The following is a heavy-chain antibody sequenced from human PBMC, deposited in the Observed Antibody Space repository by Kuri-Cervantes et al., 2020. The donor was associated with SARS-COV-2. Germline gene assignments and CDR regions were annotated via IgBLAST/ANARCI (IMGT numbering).Heavy chain of an antibody. CDR2: IGTNNGNK. D-gene: IGHD2-2*01. Sequence: GESLKISCKASGYSLTNYDMIWVRQAPGQGLEWMGWIGTNNGNKVYAQKFQGRVTMTTDTSTNTASMELTSLRSDDTAVYCCARKGVVVPTPVDYYYAMDVWGQGTTVTVSS. CDR3: ARKGVVVPTPVDYYYAMDV. V-gene: IGHV1-18*01. J-gene: IGHJ6*02. CDR1: GYSLTNYD.